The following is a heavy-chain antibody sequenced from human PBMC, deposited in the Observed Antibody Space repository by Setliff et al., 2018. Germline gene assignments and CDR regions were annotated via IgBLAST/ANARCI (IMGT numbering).Heavy chain of an antibody. J-gene: IGHJ3*02. D-gene: IGHD3-22*01. CDR2: IYPADSDS. CDR1: GYSFTTYW. Sequence: PGESLKISCEGSGYSFTTYWIAWVRRVPGKGLEWLGIIYPADSDSRYSPSFQGQVTTSADKSINTAYLQWSSLKASDTAMYYCAREGGYYDSRLDAFDIWGQGTMVTVSS. V-gene: IGHV5-51*01. CDR3: AREGGYYDSRLDAFDI.